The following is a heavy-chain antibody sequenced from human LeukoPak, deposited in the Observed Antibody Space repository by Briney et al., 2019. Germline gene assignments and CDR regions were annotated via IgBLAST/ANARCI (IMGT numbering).Heavy chain of an antibody. J-gene: IGHJ4*02. D-gene: IGHD3-16*01. CDR3: ARRGGQGDHVWGTYVY. V-gene: IGHV3-48*03. CDR2: ISSSGSTI. Sequence: PGGSLRLSCAASGFTFSSYEMNWVRQAPGKGLEWVSYISSSGSTIYYADSVKGRFTISRDNAKNSLYLQMNSLRAEDTAVYYCARRGGQGDHVWGTYVYWGQGILVTVSS. CDR1: GFTFSSYE.